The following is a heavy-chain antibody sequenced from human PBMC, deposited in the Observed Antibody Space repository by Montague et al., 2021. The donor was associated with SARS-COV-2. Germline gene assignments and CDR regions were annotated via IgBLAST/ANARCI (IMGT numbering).Heavy chain of an antibody. CDR2: IAYSGRT. J-gene: IGHJ6*03. Sequence: SETLSLTCTVSGGSVSSSPYYWGWIRQPPGRGLEWVGSIAYSGRTYFXXXVKSRLTISVDSSENQSSLRLSSVTAADTAVYYCASSYYYGSGTYVYNYYMDVWGQGTTVTVSS. CDR1: GGSVSSSPYY. V-gene: IGHV4-39*01. CDR3: ASSYYYGSGTYVYNYYMDV. D-gene: IGHD3-10*01.